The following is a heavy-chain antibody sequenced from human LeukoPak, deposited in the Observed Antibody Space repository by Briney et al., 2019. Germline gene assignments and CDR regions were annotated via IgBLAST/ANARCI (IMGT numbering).Heavy chain of an antibody. Sequence: GASVKVSCKASGYTXTSYYMHWVRQAPGQGLDWMGIINPSGGSTSYAQKFQERVTITRDMSTSTAYMELSSLRSEDTAVYYCAADRALDSSGYPYYFDYWGQGTLVTVSS. D-gene: IGHD3-22*01. J-gene: IGHJ4*02. CDR1: GYTXTSYY. CDR3: AADRALDSSGYPYYFDY. V-gene: IGHV1-46*01. CDR2: INPSGGST.